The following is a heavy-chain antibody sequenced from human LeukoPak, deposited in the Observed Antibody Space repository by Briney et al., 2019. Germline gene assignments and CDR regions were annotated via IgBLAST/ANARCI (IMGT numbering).Heavy chain of an antibody. Sequence: PSETLSLTCTVSGGSISSYYWSWIRQPPGKGLEWIGYIYYSGSTNYNPSLKSRVTISVDTSKNQLSLKLSSVTAADTAVYYCARDLRYCSGGSCYRDAFDIWGQGTMVTVSS. CDR3: ARDLRYCSGGSCYRDAFDI. D-gene: IGHD2-15*01. CDR2: IYYSGST. CDR1: GGSISSYY. V-gene: IGHV4-59*01. J-gene: IGHJ3*02.